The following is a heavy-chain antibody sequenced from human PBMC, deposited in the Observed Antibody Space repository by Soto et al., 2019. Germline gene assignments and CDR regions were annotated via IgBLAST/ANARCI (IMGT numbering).Heavy chain of an antibody. V-gene: IGHV3-30*18. CDR1: GFTFSSYG. J-gene: IGHJ4*02. D-gene: IGHD5-18*01. Sequence: QVQLVESGGGVVQPGRSLRLSCAASGFTFSSYGMHWVRQAPGKGLEWVAVISYDESNKYYADSVKGRFTISRDNSKNQVYRKINRRRGGDRVVYSWAKGYCGAHGAHGGRGPLV. CDR2: ISYDESNK. CDR3: AKGYCGAHGAH.